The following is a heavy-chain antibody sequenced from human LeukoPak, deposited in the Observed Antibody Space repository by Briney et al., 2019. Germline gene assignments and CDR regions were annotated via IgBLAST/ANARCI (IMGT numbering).Heavy chain of an antibody. Sequence: GGSLRLSCAASGFTFSSYAMSWVRQAPGKGLEWVSAISGSGGSTYYADSVKGRFTISRDNSKNTLYLQMNSLRAEDTAVYYCAKKKTYGVGWLQSMGDAFDIWGQGTMVTVSS. CDR3: AKKKTYGVGWLQSMGDAFDI. D-gene: IGHD5-24*01. CDR2: ISGSGGST. J-gene: IGHJ3*02. CDR1: GFTFSSYA. V-gene: IGHV3-23*01.